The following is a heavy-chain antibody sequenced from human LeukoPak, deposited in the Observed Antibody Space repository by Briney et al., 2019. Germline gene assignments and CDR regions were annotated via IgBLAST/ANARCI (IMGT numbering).Heavy chain of an antibody. J-gene: IGHJ4*02. CDR3: AKAGDCSGGSCYYLDY. Sequence: PGRSLRLSCAASGFTFSSYGMHWVRQAPGKGLEWVAVISYDGSNKYYADSVKGRFTISRDNSKNTLYLQMNSLRAKDTAVYYCAKAGDCSGGSCYYLDYWGQGTLVTVSS. V-gene: IGHV3-30*18. D-gene: IGHD2-15*01. CDR1: GFTFSSYG. CDR2: ISYDGSNK.